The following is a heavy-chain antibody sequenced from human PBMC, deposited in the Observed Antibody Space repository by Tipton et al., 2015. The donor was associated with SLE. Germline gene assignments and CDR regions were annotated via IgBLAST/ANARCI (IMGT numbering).Heavy chain of an antibody. CDR3: ARDGRGYCDNSGCSEYHWFDP. V-gene: IGHV4-59*11. CDR2: IYYRGDT. Sequence: TLSLTCTVSGGSISSHYWSWFRQPPRKGLEWIGYIYYRGDTKYNPPLNSRVTISLDTSRTQFSLKMSSVTAADTAVYYCARDGRGYCDNSGCSEYHWFDPWGQGTLVTVSS. J-gene: IGHJ5*02. D-gene: IGHD2-15*01. CDR1: GGSISSHY.